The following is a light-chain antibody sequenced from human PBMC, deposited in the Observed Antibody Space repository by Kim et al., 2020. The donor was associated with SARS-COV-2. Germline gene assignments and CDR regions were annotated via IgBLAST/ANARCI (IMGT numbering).Light chain of an antibody. CDR2: GKD. J-gene: IGLJ2*01. CDR1: SLRSYY. V-gene: IGLV3-19*01. Sequence: VALGQTVRITCQGDSLRSYYATWYQQKPGQAPKVVIYGKDNRPSGVPDRFTGSSSGNTAYLTITGTQAGDEADYYCNSRDSNDYVVFGGGTKVTVL. CDR3: NSRDSNDYVV.